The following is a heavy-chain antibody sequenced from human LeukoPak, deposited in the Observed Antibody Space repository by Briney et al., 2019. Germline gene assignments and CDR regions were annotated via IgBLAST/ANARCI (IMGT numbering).Heavy chain of an antibody. CDR3: ARRKRYFDWFHHVGKYYFDY. CDR1: GGSFSGYY. Sequence: SETLSLTCAVYGGSFSGYYWSWIRQPPGKGLEWIWEISHSGSTNSYPSLKSRVTVSVDTAKNQFSLKLSSVTAADTAVYYCARRKRYFDWFHHVGKYYFDYWGQGTLVTVSS. D-gene: IGHD3-9*01. V-gene: IGHV4-34*01. J-gene: IGHJ4*02. CDR2: ISHSGST.